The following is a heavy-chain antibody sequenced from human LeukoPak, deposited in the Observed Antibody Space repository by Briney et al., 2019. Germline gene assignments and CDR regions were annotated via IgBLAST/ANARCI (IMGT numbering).Heavy chain of an antibody. J-gene: IGHJ6*03. Sequence: ESDPTLVNPTQTLTLTCTFSGFSLSTSGVGVGWIRQPPGKALEWLALIYWNDDKRYSPSLKSRLTITKDTSKNQVVLTMTNMDPVDTATYYCAHFVVVPAASTALEYYYYYMDVWGKGTTVTVSS. CDR1: GFSLSTSGVG. V-gene: IGHV2-5*01. D-gene: IGHD2-2*01. CDR2: IYWNDDK. CDR3: AHFVVVPAASTALEYYYYYMDV.